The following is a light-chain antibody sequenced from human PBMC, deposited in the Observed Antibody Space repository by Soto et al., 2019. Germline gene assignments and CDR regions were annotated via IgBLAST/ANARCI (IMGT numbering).Light chain of an antibody. J-gene: IGKJ1*01. CDR2: GAS. CDR3: QQYARSPET. CDR1: QSVSSSY. Sequence: EIVLTQSPGTLSLSPGERATLSCRASQSVSSSYLAWYQQKPGQAPRLLIYGASRRAPGIPDRFSGYGSGTDFTHTISRREPEDFAVYYCQQYARSPETFGQGTKVDFK. V-gene: IGKV3-20*01.